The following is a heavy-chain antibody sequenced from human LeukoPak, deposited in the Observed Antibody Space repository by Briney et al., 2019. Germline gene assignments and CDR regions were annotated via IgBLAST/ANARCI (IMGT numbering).Heavy chain of an antibody. D-gene: IGHD6-19*01. CDR1: GSTFSSYW. J-gene: IGHJ6*02. V-gene: IGHV3-7*04. Sequence: GGSLRLSCAASGSTFSSYWMTWVRQAPGKGLEWVANIKEDGSLKYYEDSVKGRFTISRDNAKNSLYLQMNSLRAEDTAVYSCARGSGWYRGLDVWGQGTTVTVSS. CDR2: IKEDGSLK. CDR3: ARGSGWYRGLDV.